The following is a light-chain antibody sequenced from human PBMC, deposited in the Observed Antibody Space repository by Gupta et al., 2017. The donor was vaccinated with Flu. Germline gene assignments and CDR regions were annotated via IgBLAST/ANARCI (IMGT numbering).Light chain of an antibody. Sequence: DIQMTQSPSSLSASVGDRVTITCRASQSIDRSLNWYQQKPGKAPNLLIYAASSLHSGVPSRFSGRGSGTGFTLIISSLQPEDFATYYCQQSDGTPATFGQGTRVEIK. CDR3: QQSDGTPAT. CDR2: AAS. V-gene: IGKV1-39*01. J-gene: IGKJ1*01. CDR1: QSIDRS.